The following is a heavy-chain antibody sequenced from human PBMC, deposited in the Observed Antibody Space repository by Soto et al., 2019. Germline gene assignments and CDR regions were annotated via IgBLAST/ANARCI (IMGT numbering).Heavy chain of an antibody. CDR3: ARGKTTVHDY. J-gene: IGHJ4*02. CDR1: GGSISSGDYY. Sequence: SETLSLTCTVSGGSISSGDYYWSWIRQPPGKGLEWIGYIYYSGSTYYNPSLESRVTISVDTSKNQFSLKLSSVTAADTAVYYCARGKTTVHDYWGQGTLVTVSS. D-gene: IGHD4-17*01. CDR2: IYYSGST. V-gene: IGHV4-30-4*01.